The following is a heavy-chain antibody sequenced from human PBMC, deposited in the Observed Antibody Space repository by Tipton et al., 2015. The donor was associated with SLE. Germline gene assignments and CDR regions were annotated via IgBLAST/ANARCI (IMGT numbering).Heavy chain of an antibody. J-gene: IGHJ3*02. CDR2: INHSGST. Sequence: TLSLTCTVSGGSISSSSYYWGWIRQPPGKGLEWIGEINHSGSTNYNPSLKSRVTISVDTSKNQFSLKLSSVTAADTAVYYCARVRAFDIWGQGTMVTVSS. V-gene: IGHV4-39*07. CDR1: GGSISSSSYY. CDR3: ARVRAFDI.